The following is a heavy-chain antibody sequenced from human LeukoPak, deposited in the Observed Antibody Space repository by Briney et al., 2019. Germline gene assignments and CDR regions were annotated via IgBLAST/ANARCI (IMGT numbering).Heavy chain of an antibody. CDR2: INHSGST. V-gene: IGHV4-34*01. Sequence: SETLSLTCAVYGGSFSGYYRSWIRQPPGKGLEWIGEINHSGSTNYNPSLKSRVTISVDTSKNQFSLKLSSVTAADTAVYYCARDYGDTEPDYYYGMDVWGQGTTVTVSS. J-gene: IGHJ6*02. CDR3: ARDYGDTEPDYYYGMDV. CDR1: GGSFSGYY. D-gene: IGHD4-17*01.